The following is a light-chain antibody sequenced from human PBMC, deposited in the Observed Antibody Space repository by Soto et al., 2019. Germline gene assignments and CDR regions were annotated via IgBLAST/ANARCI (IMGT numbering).Light chain of an antibody. CDR3: SSYTSSSLLV. V-gene: IGLV2-14*01. CDR2: DVS. J-gene: IGLJ2*01. CDR1: SSDVGGYNS. Sequence: QSALTQPASVSGSHGQSITISCTGTSSDVGGYNSVSWYQQHPGKAPKLMIYDVSHRPSGVSDRFSGSKSGNTAALTISGLQAEDEADYYCSSYTSSSLLVFGGGTKLTVL.